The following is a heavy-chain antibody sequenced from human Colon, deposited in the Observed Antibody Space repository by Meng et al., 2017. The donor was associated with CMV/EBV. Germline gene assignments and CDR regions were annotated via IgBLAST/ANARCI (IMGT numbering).Heavy chain of an antibody. J-gene: IGHJ4*02. D-gene: IGHD3/OR15-3a*01. CDR1: GFTFASYP. V-gene: IGHV3-30*04. CDR2: ISYDGSKQ. CDR3: VRDKGTGAFDF. Sequence: CVASGFTFASYPMNWVRQAPGKGLEWVAFISYDGSKQKYADSVTGRFTISRDTPKDTLYLELNSLKTDDTATYYCVRDKGTGAFDFWGQGSLVTLSS.